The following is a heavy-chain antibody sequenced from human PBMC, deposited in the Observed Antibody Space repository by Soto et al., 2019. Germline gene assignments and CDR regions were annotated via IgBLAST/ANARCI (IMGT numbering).Heavy chain of an antibody. J-gene: IGHJ4*02. V-gene: IGHV3-48*01. CDR3: ARDGYDSSGYQTDFDY. CDR2: ISSSSSTI. D-gene: IGHD3-22*01. Sequence: EVQLVESGGGLVQPGGSLRLSCAASGFTFSSYSMNWVRQAPGKGLEWVSYISSSSSTIYYADSVKGRFTISRDNAKNSLYRQRNSLRAEDTAVYYWARDGYDSSGYQTDFDYWGQGTLVTVSS. CDR1: GFTFSSYS.